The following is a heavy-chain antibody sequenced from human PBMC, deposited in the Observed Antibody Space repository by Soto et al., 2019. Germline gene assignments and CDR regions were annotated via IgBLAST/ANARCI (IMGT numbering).Heavy chain of an antibody. CDR2: ISYDGSNK. Sequence: GVSLRLSCTASGFTFSSYAMHWVRQAPGKGLEWVAVISYDGSNKYYADSVKGRFTISRDNSKNTMYLQMNSLRVEDTAVYYCARPYSSGWYGDLDYWGQGTLGTVS. CDR1: GFTFSSYA. CDR3: ARPYSSGWYGDLDY. D-gene: IGHD6-19*01. J-gene: IGHJ4*02. V-gene: IGHV3-30-3*01.